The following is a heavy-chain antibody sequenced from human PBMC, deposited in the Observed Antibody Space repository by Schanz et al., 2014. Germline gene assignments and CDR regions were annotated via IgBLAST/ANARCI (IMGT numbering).Heavy chain of an antibody. J-gene: IGHJ6*03. V-gene: IGHV1-18*01. CDR3: ARDHVATTDYDYFFYYLDV. CDR2: ISPYNGNT. D-gene: IGHD1-1*01. Sequence: QGQLVQSGPEVKKPGSSVKVSCKASGGTFSSFGINWVRQAPGQGLEWMGWISPYNGNTNYAQKLQGRVTMTADTSTSTAYMDLRSLRSDDTAVYYCARDHVATTDYDYFFYYLDVWATGITVIVSS. CDR1: GGTFSSFG.